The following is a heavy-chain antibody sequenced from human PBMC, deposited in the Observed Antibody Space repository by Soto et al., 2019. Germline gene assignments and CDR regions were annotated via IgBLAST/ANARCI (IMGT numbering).Heavy chain of an antibody. V-gene: IGHV3-30*18. Sequence: ESGGGVVQPGRSLRLSCAASGFIFSTYGMHWVRQAPGKGPEWLSVISYDGNNKYYADSVKGRFTISRDNSKNTLWLQMDSLRTEDTAVYYCAKDLLLTTITTVGDWGQGTLVTVSS. CDR2: ISYDGNNK. D-gene: IGHD4-17*01. J-gene: IGHJ4*02. CDR1: GFIFSTYG. CDR3: AKDLLLTTITTVGD.